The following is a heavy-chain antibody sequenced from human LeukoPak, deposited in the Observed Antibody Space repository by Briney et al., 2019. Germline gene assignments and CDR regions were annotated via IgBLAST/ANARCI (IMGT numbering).Heavy chain of an antibody. CDR2: ISAYNGNT. J-gene: IGHJ4*02. CDR1: GYTFTSYG. CDR3: ARLSYDILTGYYIWFSDY. Sequence: ASVKVSCKASGYTFTSYGISWVRQAPGQGLEWMGWISAYNGNTNYAQKLQGRVTMTTDTSTSTAYMELRSLRSDDTAVYYCARLSYDILTGYYIWFSDYWGQGTLVTVSS. V-gene: IGHV1-18*01. D-gene: IGHD3-9*01.